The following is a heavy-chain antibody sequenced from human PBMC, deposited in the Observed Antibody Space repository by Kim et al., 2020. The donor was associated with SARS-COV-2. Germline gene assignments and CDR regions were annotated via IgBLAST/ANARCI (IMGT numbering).Heavy chain of an antibody. V-gene: IGHV3-9*01. CDR3: AKDIESSGSDFYYYYYGRDD. CDR2: ISWNSGSI. CDR1: GFTFDDYA. J-gene: IGHJ6*02. D-gene: IGHD1-26*01. Sequence: GGSLRLSCAASGFTFDDYAMHWVRQAPGKGLEWVSGISWNSGSIGYADSVKGRFTISRDNAKNSLYLQMNSLRAEDPALYYCAKDIESSGSDFYYYYYGRDDWGQGTTVTVTS.